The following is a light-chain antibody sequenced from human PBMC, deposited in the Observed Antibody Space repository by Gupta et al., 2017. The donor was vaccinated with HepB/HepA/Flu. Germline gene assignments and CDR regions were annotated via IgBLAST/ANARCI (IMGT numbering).Light chain of an antibody. CDR2: VVT. J-gene: IGLJ2*01. CDR1: TSDVGSYNY. V-gene: IGLV2-14*03. Sequence: QSALTQPASVSASLGPSITISCTGTTSDVGSYNYVSWYQQHPGRAPKRIIYVVTYRPSGVSNRFSGSKSGNTASLTISGLQAEDETDYECSSSRPNLNRYIFGGGTKLTVL. CDR3: SSSRPNLNRYI.